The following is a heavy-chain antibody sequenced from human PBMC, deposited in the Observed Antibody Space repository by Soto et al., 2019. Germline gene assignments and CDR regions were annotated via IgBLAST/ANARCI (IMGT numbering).Heavy chain of an antibody. J-gene: IGHJ2*01. D-gene: IGHD2-15*01. V-gene: IGHV3-30-3*01. CDR1: GFTFGSYA. CDR2: ISYDGSNT. Sequence: QVQLVESGGGVVQPGRSLRLSCAASGFTFGSYAMHWVRQAPGKGLEWVAVISYDGSNTFYADSVKGRFTISRDNSKNTLSLQMNSLRAEDTAVYYCGRVAATRWYFDLWGRGTLVTVSS. CDR3: GRVAATRWYFDL.